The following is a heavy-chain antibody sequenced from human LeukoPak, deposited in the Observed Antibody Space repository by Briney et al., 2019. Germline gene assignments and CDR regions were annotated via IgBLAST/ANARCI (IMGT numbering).Heavy chain of an antibody. J-gene: IGHJ4*02. Sequence: PGRSLRLSCAASGFTFSSYAMSWVRQAPGKGLEWVSAISGSGGSTYYADSVKGRFTISRDNSKNTLYLQMNSLRAEDTAVYYCAKDISIAVAGRGYYFDYWGQGTLVTVSS. V-gene: IGHV3-23*01. CDR2: ISGSGGST. CDR3: AKDISIAVAGRGYYFDY. CDR1: GFTFSSYA. D-gene: IGHD6-19*01.